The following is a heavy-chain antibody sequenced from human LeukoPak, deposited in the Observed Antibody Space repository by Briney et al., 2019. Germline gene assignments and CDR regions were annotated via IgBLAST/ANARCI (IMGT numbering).Heavy chain of an antibody. CDR1: AYTFTRYG. D-gene: IGHD5-12*01. V-gene: IGHV1-18*01. J-gene: IGHJ4*02. CDR2: ISVYNGNT. Sequence: ASVKVSCKASAYTFTRYGISWVRQAPGQGLEWMGWISVYNGNTNYAQKFLGRVSMTADTATSTAYMELRSLTSDDTAMYYCARSGRGTYYYFDLWGQGTLVTVSS. CDR3: ARSGRGTYYYFDL.